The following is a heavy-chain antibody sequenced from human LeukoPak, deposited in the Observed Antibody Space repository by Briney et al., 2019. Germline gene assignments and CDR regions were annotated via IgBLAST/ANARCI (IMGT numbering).Heavy chain of an antibody. J-gene: IGHJ4*02. CDR1: GFTFSSYA. CDR2: ISGSGGST. CDR3: ANDLEYYDILTGLDY. V-gene: IGHV3-23*01. D-gene: IGHD3-9*01. Sequence: GGSLRLSCAASGFTFSSYAMSWVRQAPGKGPEWVSAISGSGGSTYYADSVKGRFTISRDNSKNTLYLQMNSLRAEDTAVYYCANDLEYYDILTGLDYWGQGTLVTVSS.